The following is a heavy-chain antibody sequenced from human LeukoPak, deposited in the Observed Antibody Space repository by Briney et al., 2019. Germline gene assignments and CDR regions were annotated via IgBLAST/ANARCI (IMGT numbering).Heavy chain of an antibody. V-gene: IGHV1-69*04. CDR3: ASTGVGDPYSGYDSGWFDP. J-gene: IGHJ5*02. CDR2: IIPIFGIA. D-gene: IGHD5-12*01. Sequence: SVNVSCKASGATFSSYAISWVRQAPGQGLEWMGRIIPIFGIANYAQKFQGRVMITADKSTSTAYMELSSLRSEDTAVYYCASTGVGDPYSGYDSGWFDPWGQGTLVTVSS. CDR1: GATFSSYA.